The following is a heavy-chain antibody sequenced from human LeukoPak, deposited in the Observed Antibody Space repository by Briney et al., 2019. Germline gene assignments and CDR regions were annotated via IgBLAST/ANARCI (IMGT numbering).Heavy chain of an antibody. D-gene: IGHD3-22*01. CDR2: ISGSGNRA. J-gene: IGHJ4*02. CDR3: AKDADISVELVVITSFDS. Sequence: GGSLRLSCAASRFTFSTYGMNWVRQTPGKGLEWVSAISGSGNRAYHADSVKGRFTISRDNSKNMLYLQMNSLRAEDTALYYCAKDADISVELVVITSFDSWGQGTLVTVSS. CDR1: RFTFSTYG. V-gene: IGHV3-23*01.